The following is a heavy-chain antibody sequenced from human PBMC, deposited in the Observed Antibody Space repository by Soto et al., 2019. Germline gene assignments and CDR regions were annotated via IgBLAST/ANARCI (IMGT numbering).Heavy chain of an antibody. CDR2: IYYSGST. CDR1: GYSISSSNW. CDR3: AKIAAAGGGPCFAP. V-gene: IGHV4-28*01. D-gene: IGHD6-13*01. J-gene: IGHJ5*02. Sequence: SETLSLTCAVSGYSISSSNWWGWIRQPPGKGLEWIGYIYYSGSTYYNPSLKSRVTMSVDTSKNQFSLKLSSVTAVDTAVYYCAKIAAAGGGPCFAPWGKGTLVPVSS.